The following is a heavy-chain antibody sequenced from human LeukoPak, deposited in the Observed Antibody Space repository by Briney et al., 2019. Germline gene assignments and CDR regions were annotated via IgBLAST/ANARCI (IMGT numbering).Heavy chain of an antibody. CDR3: ARRDGYNSAFDY. V-gene: IGHV4-30-4*01. D-gene: IGHD5-24*01. Sequence: TSETLSLTCTVSGGSISSGDYYWSWIRQPPGKGLEWIGYIYYSGSTYYNPSLKSRVTISVDTSKSQFSLKLSSVTAADTAVYYCARRDGYNSAFDYWGQGTLVTVSS. CDR1: GGSISSGDYY. CDR2: IYYSGST. J-gene: IGHJ4*02.